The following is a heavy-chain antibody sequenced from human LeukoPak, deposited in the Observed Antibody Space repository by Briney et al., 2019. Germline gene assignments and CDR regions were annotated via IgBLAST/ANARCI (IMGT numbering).Heavy chain of an antibody. Sequence: SETLSLTCAVYGGSFSGYYWSWIRQPPGKGLEWIGSIYYSGSTYYNPSLKSRVTISVDTSKNQFSLKLSSVTAADTAVYYCARMRSRSLGDYWGQGTLVTVSS. CDR1: GGSFSGYY. J-gene: IGHJ4*02. D-gene: IGHD2-2*01. CDR2: IYYSGST. CDR3: ARMRSRSLGDY. V-gene: IGHV4-34*01.